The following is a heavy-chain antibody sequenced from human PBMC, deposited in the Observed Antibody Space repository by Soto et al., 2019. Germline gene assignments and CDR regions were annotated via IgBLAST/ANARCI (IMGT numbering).Heavy chain of an antibody. CDR3: ARDVKGTYYGLEY. D-gene: IGHD1-26*01. V-gene: IGHV3-66*03. CDR2: IYSCGST. CDR1: GFTVSSNY. Sequence: GGSLRLSCAASGFTVSSNYMSWVRQAPGKGLEWVSVIYSCGSTYYADSVKGRFTISRHNSKNTLYLQMNSLRAEDTAVYYCARDVKGTYYGLEYWSQGTLVTVSS. J-gene: IGHJ4*02.